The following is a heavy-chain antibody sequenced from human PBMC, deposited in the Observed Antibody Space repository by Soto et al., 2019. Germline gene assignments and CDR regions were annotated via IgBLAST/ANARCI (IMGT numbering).Heavy chain of an antibody. CDR2: IIPIFGTA. J-gene: IGHJ4*02. D-gene: IGHD3-3*01. Sequence: GASVKVSCKASGGTFSSYAISWVRQAPGQGLEWMGGIIPIFGTANYAQKFQGRVTITADESTSTAYMELSSLRSEDTAVYYCARDLGYDFWSGNLDYWGQGTLVTVS. CDR1: GGTFSSYA. V-gene: IGHV1-69*13. CDR3: ARDLGYDFWSGNLDY.